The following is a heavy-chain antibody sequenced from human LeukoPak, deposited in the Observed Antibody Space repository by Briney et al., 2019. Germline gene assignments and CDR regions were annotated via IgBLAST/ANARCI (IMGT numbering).Heavy chain of an antibody. J-gene: IGHJ4*02. CDR1: GFTFSDFY. D-gene: IGHD2-15*01. Sequence: PGGSLRLSCAASGFTFSDFYMSWIRQAPGKGLEWISYISSSGSSIYYADSVRGRFTISRDNAKNSLYLQMNTLRAEDTAVYYCARDLSTSSEEWWDYWGQGTLVTVSS. CDR3: ARDLSTSSEEWWDY. V-gene: IGHV3-11*01. CDR2: ISSSGSSI.